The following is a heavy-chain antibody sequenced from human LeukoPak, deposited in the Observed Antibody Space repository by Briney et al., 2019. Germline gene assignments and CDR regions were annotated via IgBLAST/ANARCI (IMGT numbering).Heavy chain of an antibody. J-gene: IGHJ4*02. V-gene: IGHV3-30-3*01. D-gene: IGHD4-17*01. Sequence: GGSLRLSCAASGFTFSSYAMHWVRQAPGKGLEWVAVISYDGSNKYYADSVKGRFTISRDNSKNTLYLQMNSLRAEDTAVYYCARGYGDYLDYWGQGTLVTVSS. CDR3: ARGYGDYLDY. CDR2: ISYDGSNK. CDR1: GFTFSSYA.